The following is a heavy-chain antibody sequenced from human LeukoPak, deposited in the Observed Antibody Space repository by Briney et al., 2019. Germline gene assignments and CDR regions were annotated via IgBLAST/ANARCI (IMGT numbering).Heavy chain of an antibody. D-gene: IGHD3-22*01. CDR2: IIPIFGTA. J-gene: IGHJ4*02. CDR1: GGTFISYA. Sequence: SVKVSCKASGGTFISYAISWVRQAPEQGLEWMGGIIPIFGTANYAQKFQGRVTITADESTSTAYMELSSLRSEDTAVYYCARVPGGVSSGYYYYYFDYWGQGTLVTVSS. V-gene: IGHV1-69*13. CDR3: ARVPGGVSSGYYYYYFDY.